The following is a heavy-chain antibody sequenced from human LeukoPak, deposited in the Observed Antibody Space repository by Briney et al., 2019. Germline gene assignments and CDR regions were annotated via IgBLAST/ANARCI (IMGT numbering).Heavy chain of an antibody. V-gene: IGHV3-23*01. D-gene: IGHD1-26*01. CDR3: AKDQSRGWGPAVYYYYGMDV. CDR1: GFTFSSYA. CDR2: ISGSGGST. Sequence: GGSLRLSCAASGFTFSSYAMSWVRQAPGKGLEWVSAISGSGGSTYYADSVKGRFTISRDNSKDTLNLQMNSLRAEDTAVYYCAKDQSRGWGPAVYYYYGMDVWGQGTTVTVSS. J-gene: IGHJ6*02.